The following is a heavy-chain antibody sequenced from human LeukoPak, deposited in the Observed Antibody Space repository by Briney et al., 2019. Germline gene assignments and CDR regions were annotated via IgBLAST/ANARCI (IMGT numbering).Heavy chain of an antibody. Sequence: SETLSLTCFVSGGSISTYYWSWIRQPAGKGLEWIGRIYSSGSTYYNPSLKSRVTISVDTSKNQFSLKLSSVTAADTAVYYCARIVVVPAEYYYYYMDVWGKGTTVTVSS. V-gene: IGHV4-4*07. CDR2: IYSSGST. CDR1: GGSISTYY. CDR3: ARIVVVPAEYYYYYMDV. D-gene: IGHD2-2*01. J-gene: IGHJ6*03.